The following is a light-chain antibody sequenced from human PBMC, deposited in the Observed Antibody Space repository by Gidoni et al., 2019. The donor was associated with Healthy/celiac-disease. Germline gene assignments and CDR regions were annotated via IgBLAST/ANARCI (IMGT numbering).Light chain of an antibody. CDR1: QGISSY. V-gene: IGKV1-9*01. CDR2: AAS. J-gene: IGKJ4*01. Sequence: DIQLTQSPSFLSASVGDRVTITCRASQGISSYLAWDQQKPGKAPKLLIYAASTLQSGVPSRFSGSGSGTECTLTISSLQPEDFATYYCQQLNSYPLTFGGGTKVEIK. CDR3: QQLNSYPLT.